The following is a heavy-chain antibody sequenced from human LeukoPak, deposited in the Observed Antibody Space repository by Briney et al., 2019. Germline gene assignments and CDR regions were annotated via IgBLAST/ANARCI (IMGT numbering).Heavy chain of an antibody. D-gene: IGHD2-2*01. V-gene: IGHV3-11*01. CDR1: GFTFSDYY. J-gene: IGHJ6*03. Sequence: GGSLRLSCAASGFTFSDYYMSWIRRAPGKGLEWVSYISSSGSTIYYADSVKGRFTISRDNAKNSLYLQMNSLRAEDTAVYYCARHGDCSSTSCYFGGYYYYMGVWGKGTTVTVSS. CDR3: ARHGDCSSTSCYFGGYYYYMGV. CDR2: ISSSGSTI.